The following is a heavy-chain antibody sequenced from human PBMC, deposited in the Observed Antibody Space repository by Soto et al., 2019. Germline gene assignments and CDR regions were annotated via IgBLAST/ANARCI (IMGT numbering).Heavy chain of an antibody. CDR3: AKSSQQLILLLDS. V-gene: IGHV3-23*01. CDR1: GFTFNKYA. Sequence: EVQLLESGGGLVQPGGSLRLSCTASGFTFNKYAMSWVRQASGKALEWVALISGSGGATFYADSAKGRFSISRDNSKNTVYLQINNLTADDTALYYCAKSSQQLILLLDSWGQGTLVTVSS. D-gene: IGHD1-1*01. J-gene: IGHJ4*02. CDR2: ISGSGGAT.